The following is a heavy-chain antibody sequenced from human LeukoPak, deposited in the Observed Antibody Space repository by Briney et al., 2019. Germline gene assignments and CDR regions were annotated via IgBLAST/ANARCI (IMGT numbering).Heavy chain of an antibody. CDR1: GFTFSNHW. Sequence: GGSLRLSCAASGFTFSNHWMTWVRQPPGKGLERVANIKQDGTEKYYVDSVKGRFSISRDNAKNSLYLQMNSLRVEDTAMYFCAREGHGDYHLWGHGTMVIVSS. J-gene: IGHJ3*01. CDR3: AREGHGDYHL. D-gene: IGHD4-17*01. CDR2: IKQDGTEK. V-gene: IGHV3-7*01.